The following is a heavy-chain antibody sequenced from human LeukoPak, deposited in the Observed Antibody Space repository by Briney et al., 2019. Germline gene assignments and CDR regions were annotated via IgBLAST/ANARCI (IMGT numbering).Heavy chain of an antibody. CDR2: IYPGGSDT. V-gene: IGHV5-51*01. CDR1: GSNFDTYW. J-gene: IGHJ4*02. CDR3: ARVRFQSGSTYYLDY. Sequence: GASLKISCKASGSNFDTYWIDWVRQMPGKGLEWMGIIYPGGSDTKYSPSFQGQVTISVDKSTSTAYLQWSSLKASDTAMYYCARVRFQSGSTYYLDYWGQGTLVTVSS. D-gene: IGHD1-26*01.